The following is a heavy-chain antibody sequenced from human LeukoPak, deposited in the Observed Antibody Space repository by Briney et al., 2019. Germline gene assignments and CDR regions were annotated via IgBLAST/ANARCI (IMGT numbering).Heavy chain of an antibody. CDR2: IYHSGST. Sequence: PSETLSLTCTVSGGSISSSSYYWGWIRQPPGKGLEWIGSIYHSGSTYYNPSLKSRVTISVDTSKNQFSLKLSSVTAADTAVYYCARRLGGGLVDYWGQGTLVTVSS. CDR1: GGSISSSSYY. CDR3: ARRLGGGLVDY. D-gene: IGHD3-16*01. J-gene: IGHJ4*02. V-gene: IGHV4-39*07.